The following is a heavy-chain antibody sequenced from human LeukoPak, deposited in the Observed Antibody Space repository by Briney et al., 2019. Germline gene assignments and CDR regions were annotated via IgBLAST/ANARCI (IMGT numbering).Heavy chain of an antibody. CDR2: IRYDGSNK. D-gene: IGHD5-12*01. V-gene: IGHV3-30*02. J-gene: IGHJ4*02. CDR1: GFTFSSYG. Sequence: GGSLRLSCAASGFTFSSYGMHWVRQAPGKGLEWVAFIRYDGSNKYYAGSVKGRFTISRENAKNSLYLQMNSLRAEDTAVYYCARGPSGYHNTGGQGTLVTVSS. CDR3: ARGPSGYHNT.